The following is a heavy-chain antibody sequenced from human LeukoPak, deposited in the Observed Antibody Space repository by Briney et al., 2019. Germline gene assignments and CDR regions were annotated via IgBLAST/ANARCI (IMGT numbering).Heavy chain of an antibody. V-gene: IGHV3-48*03. Sequence: TGVSLRLSCAAYAFTFNSYEINWIRQAPGKGLEWVSYISSSGSTIYYADSVKGRFTISIDNAKNSLYLQMNSLRAEDTAVYYCARGFNDYVWGSYRYIDYWGQGTLVTVSS. CDR3: ARGFNDYVWGSYRYIDY. CDR2: ISSSGSTI. J-gene: IGHJ4*02. D-gene: IGHD3-16*02. CDR1: AFTFNSYE.